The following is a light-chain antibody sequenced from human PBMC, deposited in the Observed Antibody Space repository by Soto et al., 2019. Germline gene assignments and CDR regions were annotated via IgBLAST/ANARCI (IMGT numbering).Light chain of an antibody. CDR3: QPYQPLWT. V-gene: IGKV1-5*03. CDR1: QSVSFW. J-gene: IGKJ1*01. CDR2: KAS. Sequence: IRMKKPPSALSAYVGDRVTITCRASQSVSFWLAWYHQKPGKAPKLLIYKASTLESGVPSRFSGGGFGTEFTLTISSLQPDDYATYYCQPYQPLWTFAQGTKVDI.